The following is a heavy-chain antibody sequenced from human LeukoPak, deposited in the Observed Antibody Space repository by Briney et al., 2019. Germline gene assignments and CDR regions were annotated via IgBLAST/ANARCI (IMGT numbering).Heavy chain of an antibody. Sequence: SQTLSLTCAISGDSVSSNSAAWNWIRQSPSRGLEWLGRTYYRSKWYNDYAVSVKSRITINPDTSKNQFSLQLNSVTPEDTAVYYCARDRNSGSYWTGPDYYYYMDVWGKGTTVTVSS. V-gene: IGHV6-1*01. J-gene: IGHJ6*03. CDR2: TYYRSKWYN. CDR3: ARDRNSGSYWTGPDYYYYMDV. CDR1: GDSVSSNSAA. D-gene: IGHD1-26*01.